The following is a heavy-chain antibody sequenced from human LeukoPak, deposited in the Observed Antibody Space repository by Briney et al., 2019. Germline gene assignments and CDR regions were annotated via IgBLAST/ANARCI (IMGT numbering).Heavy chain of an antibody. D-gene: IGHD6-19*01. CDR3: ARHEYSSGFGPGVDFDY. J-gene: IGHJ4*02. Sequence: PSETLSLTCAVYGGSFSGYYWSWIRQPPGKGLEWIGEINHSGSTNYNPSLKSRVTISVDTSKNQFSLKLSSVTAADTAVYYCARHEYSSGFGPGVDFDYWGQGTLVTVSS. CDR1: GGSFSGYY. CDR2: INHSGST. V-gene: IGHV4-34*01.